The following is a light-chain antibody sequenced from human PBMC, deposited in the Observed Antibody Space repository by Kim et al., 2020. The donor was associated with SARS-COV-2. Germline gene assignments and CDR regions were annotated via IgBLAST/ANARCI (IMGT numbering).Light chain of an antibody. CDR1: SSDVGGYNY. J-gene: IGLJ1*01. Sequence: PVHSVTISCTGSSSDVGGYNYVSWYQQHPGQAPKLMIYDVSKRPSGVPDRFSGSKSGNTASLTISGLQAEDEADYYCCSYAGSHYVFGTGTKSPS. CDR2: DVS. CDR3: CSYAGSHYV. V-gene: IGLV2-11*01.